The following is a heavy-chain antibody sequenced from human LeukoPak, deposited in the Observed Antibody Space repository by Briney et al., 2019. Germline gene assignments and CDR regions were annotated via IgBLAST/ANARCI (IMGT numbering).Heavy chain of an antibody. Sequence: GGSLRLSCAASGFTFSTYSMNWVRQAPGKGLEWVSSISSGSTYIKYADSVKGRFTTSRDDAKSSLFLQMNSLRADDTAVYYCARLGRGPGDFYYMDVWGKGTTVTVSS. V-gene: IGHV3-21*06. CDR3: ARLGRGPGDFYYMDV. J-gene: IGHJ6*03. CDR2: ISSGSTYI. CDR1: GFTFSTYS. D-gene: IGHD1-14*01.